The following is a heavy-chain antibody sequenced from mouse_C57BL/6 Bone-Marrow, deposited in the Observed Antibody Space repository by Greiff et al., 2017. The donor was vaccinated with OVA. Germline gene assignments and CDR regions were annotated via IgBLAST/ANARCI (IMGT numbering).Heavy chain of an antibody. V-gene: IGHV1-81*01. CDR1: GYTFTSYG. J-gene: IGHJ4*01. D-gene: IGHD3-3*01. Sequence: VQLQQSGAELARPGASVKLSCKASGYTFTSYGISWVKQRTGQGLEWIGEIYPRSGNTYYNEKFKGKATLTADKSSSTAYMELRSLTSEDSAVHFCATKGRYYYYAMDYWGQGTSVTVSS. CDR2: IYPRSGNT. CDR3: ATKGRYYYYAMDY.